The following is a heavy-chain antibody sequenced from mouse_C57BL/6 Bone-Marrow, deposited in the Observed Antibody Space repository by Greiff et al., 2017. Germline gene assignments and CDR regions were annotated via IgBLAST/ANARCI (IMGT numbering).Heavy chain of an antibody. Sequence: VQLQQSGPELVKPGDSVKISCKASGYSFTGYFMNWVMQSHGKSLEWIGRINPYNGDTFYNQKFKGKATLTVDKSSSTAHMELRSLTSEDSAVYYCARSPSHYYDYWYFDVWGTGTTVTVSS. V-gene: IGHV1-20*01. CDR2: INPYNGDT. J-gene: IGHJ1*03. CDR3: ARSPSHYYDYWYFDV. CDR1: GYSFTGYF. D-gene: IGHD2-4*01.